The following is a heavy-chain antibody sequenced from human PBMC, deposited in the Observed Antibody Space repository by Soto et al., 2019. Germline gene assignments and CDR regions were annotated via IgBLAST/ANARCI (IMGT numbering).Heavy chain of an antibody. Sequence: GGSLRLSCSASGFTFSSYAMHWVRQAPGKGLEYVSAISSNGGSTYYADSVKGRFTISRDNSKNTLYLQMSSLRAEDTAVYYCVNPQYSSSSYFDYWGQGTLVTVSS. CDR2: ISSNGGST. V-gene: IGHV3-64D*06. D-gene: IGHD6-6*01. CDR3: VNPQYSSSSYFDY. J-gene: IGHJ4*02. CDR1: GFTFSSYA.